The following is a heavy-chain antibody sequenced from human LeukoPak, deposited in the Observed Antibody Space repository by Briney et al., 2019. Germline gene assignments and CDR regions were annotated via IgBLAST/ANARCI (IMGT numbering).Heavy chain of an antibody. V-gene: IGHV3-48*01. Sequence: GGSLRLSCAASGFTFSSYSMNWVRQAPGKGLEWVSYISSSSSTIYYADSVQGRFTISRDNAKNSLYLQMDSLRVEDTAMYYCARDPRYSSSWSQGDYMDVWGKGTTVTVSS. D-gene: IGHD6-13*01. J-gene: IGHJ6*03. CDR3: ARDPRYSSSWSQGDYMDV. CDR1: GFTFSSYS. CDR2: ISSSSSTI.